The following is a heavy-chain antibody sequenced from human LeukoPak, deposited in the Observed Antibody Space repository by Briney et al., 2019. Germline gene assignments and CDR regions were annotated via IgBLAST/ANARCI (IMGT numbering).Heavy chain of an antibody. CDR1: GYTFTSYD. CDR3: AGRIAVAGTHAFDI. D-gene: IGHD6-19*01. CDR2: MNPNSGNT. Sequence: ASVRVSCKASGYTFTSYDINWVRQATGQGLEWMGWMNPNSGNTGYAQKFQGRVTMTRNTSISTAYMELSSLRSEDTAVYYCAGRIAVAGTHAFDIWGQGTMVTVSS. J-gene: IGHJ3*02. V-gene: IGHV1-8*01.